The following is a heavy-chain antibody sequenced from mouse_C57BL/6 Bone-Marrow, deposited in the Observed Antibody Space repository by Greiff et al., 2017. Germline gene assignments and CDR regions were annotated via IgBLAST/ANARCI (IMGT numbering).Heavy chain of an antibody. D-gene: IGHD2-4*01. CDR1: GYTFTSYT. Sequence: VQLQQSGAELARPGASVKMSCKASGYTFTSYTMHWVKQRPGQGLEWIGYINPSSGYTKFNQKFKDKATLTADKSSSTAYMQRSSLTSEDSAVYYCARGGLQFAYWGQGTLVTVSA. CDR2: INPSSGYT. CDR3: ARGGLQFAY. J-gene: IGHJ3*01. V-gene: IGHV1-4*01.